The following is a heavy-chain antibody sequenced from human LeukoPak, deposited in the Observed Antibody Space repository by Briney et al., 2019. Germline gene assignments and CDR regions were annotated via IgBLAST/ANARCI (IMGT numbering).Heavy chain of an antibody. V-gene: IGHV1-24*01. CDR3: AGPAGVLDALDI. D-gene: IGHD6-19*01. CDR2: SDSEESDT. CDR1: GYTLTELA. Sequence: GASVKVSCKVSGYTLTELAIFWVRQAPGKGLEWMGRSDSEESDTLSAQNFQGRFTMTEDTSTDTAYMELSSLRSEDTAVYYCAGPAGVLDALDIWGQGTMVTVFS. J-gene: IGHJ3*02.